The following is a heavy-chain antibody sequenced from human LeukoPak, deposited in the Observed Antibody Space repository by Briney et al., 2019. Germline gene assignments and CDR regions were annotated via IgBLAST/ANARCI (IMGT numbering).Heavy chain of an antibody. CDR3: AREAGSYFPS. V-gene: IGHV4-34*01. CDR1: GGSFSGYY. Sequence: SETLSLTCAVYGGSFSGYYWSWIRQPPGKGLEWIGEINQSGSTNYNPSLKSRVTISVDTSKNQFSLKLSSVTAADTAVYYCAREAGSYFPSWGQGTLVTVSS. J-gene: IGHJ4*02. CDR2: INQSGST. D-gene: IGHD1-26*01.